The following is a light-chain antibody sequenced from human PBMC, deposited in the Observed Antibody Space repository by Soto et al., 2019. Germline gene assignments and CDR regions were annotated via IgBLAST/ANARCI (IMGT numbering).Light chain of an antibody. Sequence: DIQMTQSPSTLSASVGDRVTITCRASQSISVWLAWYQQKAGKAPNLLIYKASRLESGVPSRFSGSGSETEFTLTISGLQPDDFATYFCQQYNPYVTFGQGTKVDIK. CDR2: KAS. CDR1: QSISVW. J-gene: IGKJ1*01. CDR3: QQYNPYVT. V-gene: IGKV1-5*03.